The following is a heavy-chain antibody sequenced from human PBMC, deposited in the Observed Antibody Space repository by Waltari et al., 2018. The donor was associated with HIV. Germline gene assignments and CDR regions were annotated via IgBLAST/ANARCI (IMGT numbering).Heavy chain of an antibody. CDR3: ARRQHCSGCSCYYYYGMDV. D-gene: IGHD2-15*01. V-gene: IGHV5-10-1*01. CDR2: IDPSDSYT. J-gene: IGHJ6*02. Sequence: EVQLVQSGAEVKKPGESLRISCKGSGYSFTSYWISWVRQMPGKGLEWMGRIDPSDSYTNYSPSFQGHVTISADKSISTAYLQWSSLKASDTAMYYCARRQHCSGCSCYYYYGMDVWGQGTTVTVSS. CDR1: GYSFTSYW.